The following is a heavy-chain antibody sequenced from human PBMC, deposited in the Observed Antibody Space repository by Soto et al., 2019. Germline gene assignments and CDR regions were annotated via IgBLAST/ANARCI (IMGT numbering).Heavy chain of an antibody. J-gene: IGHJ3*02. D-gene: IGHD1-26*01. CDR1: GFTFSSYS. CDR2: ISSSSSTI. Sequence: GGSLRLSCAASGFTFSSYSMNWVRQAPGKGLEWVSYISSSSSTIYYADSVKGRFTISRDNAKNSRYLQMNSQRDEDTAGYYCARDPGVPSPVGATDDAFDIWGQGTMVTVSS. V-gene: IGHV3-48*02. CDR3: ARDPGVPSPVGATDDAFDI.